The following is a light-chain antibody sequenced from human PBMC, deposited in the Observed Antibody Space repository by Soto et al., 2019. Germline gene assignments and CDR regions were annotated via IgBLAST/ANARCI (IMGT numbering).Light chain of an antibody. J-gene: IGKJ4*01. CDR1: QSVSSSH. Sequence: EIVLTQSPGTLSLSSGERATLSCRASQSVSSSHLAWYRQKPGQAPRLLIYGTSRRATGVPDRFSGSGSGTDFTLTISSLEPDDFAVYYCHHVTFGGGTRVDIK. CDR3: HHVT. CDR2: GTS. V-gene: IGKV3-20*01.